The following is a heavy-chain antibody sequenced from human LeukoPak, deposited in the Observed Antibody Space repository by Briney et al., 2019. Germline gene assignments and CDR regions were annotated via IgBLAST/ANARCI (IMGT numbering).Heavy chain of an antibody. V-gene: IGHV4-4*07. CDR3: ARDTYYYASGSYYTPYYMDV. CDR2: IHTSGST. CDR1: GVSISSYY. J-gene: IGHJ6*03. D-gene: IGHD3-10*01. Sequence: SETLSLTCTVSGVSISSYYWSWIRQPAGKGLEWIGRIHTSGSTNYNPSLKSRVTMSVDTSKNQFPLKLSSVTAADTAVYYCARDTYYYASGSYYTPYYMDVWGKGTTVTISS.